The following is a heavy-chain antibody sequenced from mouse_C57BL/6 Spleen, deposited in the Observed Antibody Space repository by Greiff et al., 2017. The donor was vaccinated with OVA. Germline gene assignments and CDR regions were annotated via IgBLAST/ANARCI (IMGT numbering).Heavy chain of an antibody. J-gene: IGHJ1*03. CDR1: GYTFTDYN. V-gene: IGHV1-22*01. CDR2: INPNNGGT. D-gene: IGHD1-1*01. Sequence: EVKLQESGPELVKPGASVKMSCKASGYTFTDYNMHWVKQSHGKSLEWIGYINPNNGGTSYNQKFKGKATLTVNKSSSTAYMELRSLTSEDSAVYYCARAITTVVDWYFDVWGTGTTVTVSS. CDR3: ARAITTVVDWYFDV.